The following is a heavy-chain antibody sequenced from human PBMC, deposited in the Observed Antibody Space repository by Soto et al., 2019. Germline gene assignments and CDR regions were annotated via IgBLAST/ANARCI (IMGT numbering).Heavy chain of an antibody. CDR1: GFTFSSYS. D-gene: IGHD2-2*01. V-gene: IGHV3-48*01. J-gene: IGHJ6*03. Sequence: GGSLRLSCAASGFTFSSYSMNWVRQAPGKGLEWVSYISSSSSTIYYADSVKGRFTISRDNAKNSLYLQMNSLRAEDTAVYYCARDGCSSTSCNYYYYYYYMDVWGKGTTVTVSS. CDR2: ISSSSSTI. CDR3: ARDGCSSTSCNYYYYYYYMDV.